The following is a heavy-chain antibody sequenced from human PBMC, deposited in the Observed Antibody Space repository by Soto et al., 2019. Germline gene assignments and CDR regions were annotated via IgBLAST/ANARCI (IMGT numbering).Heavy chain of an antibody. CDR2: ISGSGGST. J-gene: IGHJ6*02. CDR3: AKTRNRYYYYYGMDV. V-gene: IGHV3-23*01. Sequence: GGSLRLSCAASGFTFSSYAMSWVRQAPGKGLEWVSAISGSGGSTYYADSVKGRFTISRDNSKNTLYLQMNSLRAEDTAVYYCAKTRNRYYYYYGMDVWGQGTTVTVSS. CDR1: GFTFSSYA.